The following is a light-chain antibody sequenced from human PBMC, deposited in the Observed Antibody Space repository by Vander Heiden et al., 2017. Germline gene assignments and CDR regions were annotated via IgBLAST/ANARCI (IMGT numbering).Light chain of an antibody. CDR3: QQYNSYSYT. J-gene: IGKJ2*01. CDR1: QSSSSW. V-gene: IGKV1-5*01. CDR2: DAS. Sequence: IQLIQSPSTLSASVGDSVTITCRASQSSSSWLAWYQQKPGKAPKLLIYDASSLESGVPSRFSGSGSGTEFTLTISSLQPDDFATYYCQQYNSYSYTFGQGTKLEIK.